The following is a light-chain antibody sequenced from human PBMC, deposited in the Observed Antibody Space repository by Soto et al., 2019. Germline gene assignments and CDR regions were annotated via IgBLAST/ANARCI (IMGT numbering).Light chain of an antibody. CDR3: TSYTSDRTYV. CDR2: DVS. CDR1: STDVGRYNY. V-gene: IGLV2-14*01. Sequence: QSVLTQPASVSGSPGQSITISCTGTSTDVGRYNYVSWYRQHPGKAPKLMVYDVSNRPSWVSNRFSGSKSGITASLTISGLQAEDEADYYCTSYTSDRTYVFGTGTKVTVL. J-gene: IGLJ1*01.